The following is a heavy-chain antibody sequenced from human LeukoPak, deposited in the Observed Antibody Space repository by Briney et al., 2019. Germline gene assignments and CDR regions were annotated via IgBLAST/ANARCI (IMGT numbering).Heavy chain of an antibody. V-gene: IGHV4-59*01. CDR2: MYYSGST. CDR3: ARGDIDAFDI. Sequence: PSETLSLTCTVSGGSISIYYWSWIRQPPGKGPEGIGYMYYSGSTNYNPSLKSRVTISVDTSKKQFSLKLSSVTAADTAVYYCARGDIDAFDIWGQGTMVTV. J-gene: IGHJ3*02. CDR1: GGSISIYY.